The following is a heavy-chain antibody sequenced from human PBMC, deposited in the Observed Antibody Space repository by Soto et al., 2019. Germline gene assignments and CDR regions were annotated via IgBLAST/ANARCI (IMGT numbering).Heavy chain of an antibody. CDR1: GGTFSSYA. CDR2: IIPIFGTA. Sequence: QVQLVQSGAEVKKPGSSVKVSCKASGGTFSSYAISWVRQAPGQGLEWMGGIIPIFGTANYAQKFQGRVTITADEFTSTAYMELSSLRSEDSAVYYCARLGGATVTTLCWFDTWGQGTLVTVSS. V-gene: IGHV1-69*12. D-gene: IGHD4-17*01. CDR3: ARLGGATVTTLCWFDT. J-gene: IGHJ5*02.